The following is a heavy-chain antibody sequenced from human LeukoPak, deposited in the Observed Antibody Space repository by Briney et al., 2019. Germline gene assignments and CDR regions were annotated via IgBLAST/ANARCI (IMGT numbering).Heavy chain of an antibody. CDR1: GYTFTSYY. V-gene: IGHV1-2*02. CDR2: INPNSGGT. CDR3: ARDLGLGGAYCGGDCYTNDY. J-gene: IGHJ4*02. D-gene: IGHD2-21*01. Sequence: RASVKVSCKASGYTFTSYYMHWVRQAPGQGLEWMGWINPNSGGTNYAQKFQGRVTMTRDTSISTAYMELSRLRSDDTAVYYCARDLGLGGAYCGGDCYTNDYWGQGTLVTVSS.